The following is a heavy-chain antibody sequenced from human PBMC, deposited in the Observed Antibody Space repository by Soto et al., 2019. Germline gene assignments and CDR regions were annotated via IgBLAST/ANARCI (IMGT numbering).Heavy chain of an antibody. Sequence: GGSLRLSCSASGFTYSAYYMNWVRQAPGKGLEWVANIKDDGTKTFYADSVRGRFTISRDNAKNTLYLQMNSLRAEDTAVYYCASPSGAYYDHVWGSPGLDYWGQGTLVTVSS. CDR3: ASPSGAYYDHVWGSPGLDY. V-gene: IGHV3-7*03. J-gene: IGHJ4*02. CDR2: IKDDGTKT. D-gene: IGHD3-16*01. CDR1: GFTYSAYY.